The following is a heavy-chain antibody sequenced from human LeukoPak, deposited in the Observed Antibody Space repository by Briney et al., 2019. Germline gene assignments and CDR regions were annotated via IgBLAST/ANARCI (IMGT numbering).Heavy chain of an antibody. D-gene: IGHD2-21*01. CDR3: ARDESGDNDAFDI. CDR2: ISGSSNYI. V-gene: IGHV3-21*01. J-gene: IGHJ3*02. CDR1: GFTFSDYT. Sequence: GGSLRLSCAASGFTFSDYTMNWVRLAPGKGLEWVSSISGSSNYIYYADSVKGRFTISRGNAKNSLYLQMNSLRVEDSAVYYCARDESGDNDAFDIWGQGTMVTVSS.